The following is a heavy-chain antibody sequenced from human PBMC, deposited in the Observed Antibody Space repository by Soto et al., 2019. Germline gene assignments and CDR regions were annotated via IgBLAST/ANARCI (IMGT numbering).Heavy chain of an antibody. CDR2: IYYSGST. CDR1: GGSISSSSYY. CDR3: ARHRYFNFDY. J-gene: IGHJ4*02. V-gene: IGHV4-39*01. D-gene: IGHD3-9*01. Sequence: KPSETLSLTCTVSGGSISSSSYYWGWIRQPPGKGLEWIGSIYYSGSTYYNPSLKSRVTISVDTSKNQFSLKLSSVTAADTAVYYCARHRYFNFDYWGQGTLVTVSS.